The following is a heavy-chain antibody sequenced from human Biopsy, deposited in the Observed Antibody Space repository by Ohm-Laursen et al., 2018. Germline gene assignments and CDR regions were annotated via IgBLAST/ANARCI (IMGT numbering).Heavy chain of an antibody. Sequence: SSVKVSCKASSYTFTDYNIHWMRQAPGQGLEWLGYINCRTGATNYAQKFQGTVTMTRDTSISTAYLALGSLRSADTAIYYCARDPLNGHKHFDYWGQGSLVTVPS. D-gene: IGHD2-8*01. J-gene: IGHJ4*02. V-gene: IGHV1-2*02. CDR3: ARDPLNGHKHFDY. CDR1: SYTFTDYN. CDR2: INCRTGAT.